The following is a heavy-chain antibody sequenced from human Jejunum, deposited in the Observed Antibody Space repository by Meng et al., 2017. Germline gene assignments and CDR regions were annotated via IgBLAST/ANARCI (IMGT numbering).Heavy chain of an antibody. Sequence: QVPLQESGQGPVRPPENLSLICTFSGGSVSSAGYQWGWIRQPPGKGQEWIGYASTNYNPSLKSRVTISLDTSKNQFSLKLSSVTAADTAVYYCARDHWGSLDYWGQGILVTVSS. CDR1: GGSVSSAGYQ. CDR2: AST. CDR3: ARDHWGSLDY. J-gene: IGHJ4*02. V-gene: IGHV4-61*08. D-gene: IGHD7-27*01.